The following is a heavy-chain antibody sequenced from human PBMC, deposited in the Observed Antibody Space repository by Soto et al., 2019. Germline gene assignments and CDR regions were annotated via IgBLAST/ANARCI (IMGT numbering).Heavy chain of an antibody. J-gene: IGHJ4*02. Sequence: ASVKVSCKASGGTFSSYAISWVRQAPGQGLEWMGGIIPIFGTANYAQKFQGRVTITADESTSTAYMELSSLRSEDTAVYYCARGGQFTYYYDSSGYYLGYWGQGTLVTVSS. D-gene: IGHD3-22*01. CDR3: ARGGQFTYYYDSSGYYLGY. CDR1: GGTFSSYA. V-gene: IGHV1-69*13. CDR2: IIPIFGTA.